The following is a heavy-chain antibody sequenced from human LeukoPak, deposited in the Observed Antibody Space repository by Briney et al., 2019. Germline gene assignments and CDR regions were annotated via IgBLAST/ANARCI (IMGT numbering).Heavy chain of an antibody. CDR1: GGSISSGDYY. D-gene: IGHD3-3*01. CDR2: IYYSGST. J-gene: IGHJ4*02. Sequence: SETLSLTCTVSGGSISSGDYYWSWIRQPPGKGLEWIGYIYYSGSTNYNPSLKSRVTISVDTSKNQFSLKLSSVTAADTAVYYCARSAKYYDFWSGYYRTWYFDYWGQGTLVTVSS. V-gene: IGHV4-61*08. CDR3: ARSAKYYDFWSGYYRTWYFDY.